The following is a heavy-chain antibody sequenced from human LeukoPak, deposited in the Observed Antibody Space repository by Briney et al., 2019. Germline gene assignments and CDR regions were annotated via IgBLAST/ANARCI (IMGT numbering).Heavy chain of an antibody. J-gene: IGHJ5*02. CDR1: GYTFTSYD. CDR2: MNPNSGNT. D-gene: IGHD6-13*01. CDR3: ARGSAAAGRWGWFDP. Sequence: GASVKVSCKASGYTFTSYDINWVRQSTGQGLEWMGWMNPNSGNTGYAQKFQGRVTMTRNTSISTAYMELSSLRSEDTAVYYCARGSAAAGRWGWFDPWGQGTLVTVSS. V-gene: IGHV1-8*01.